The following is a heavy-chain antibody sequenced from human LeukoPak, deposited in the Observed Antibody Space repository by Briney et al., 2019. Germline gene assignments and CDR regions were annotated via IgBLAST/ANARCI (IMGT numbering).Heavy chain of an antibody. CDR2: INHRGST. Sequence: SETLSLTCAVYGGSFSGYFWSWIRQPPGKGLEWIGEINHRGSTNYNPSLKSRVTISVDTSKNQFSLKLSSVTAADTAVYYCARSGYDSSGYYFRFDNWGQGTLVTVSS. V-gene: IGHV4-34*01. J-gene: IGHJ4*02. CDR3: ARSGYDSSGYYFRFDN. CDR1: GGSFSGYF. D-gene: IGHD3-22*01.